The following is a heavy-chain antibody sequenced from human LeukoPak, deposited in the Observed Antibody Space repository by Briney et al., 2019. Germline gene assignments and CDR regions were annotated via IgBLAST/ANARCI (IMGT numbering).Heavy chain of an antibody. J-gene: IGHJ3*02. V-gene: IGHV3-23*01. Sequence: PGGSLRLSCAASGFTFSKYWMHWVRQAPGKGLEWVSGISGSGISTYYADSVKGRFTISRDNSKNTLYLQMNSLRVEDTAVYYCAKSWNYYDSSGDDALDIWGQGAMVTVSS. CDR2: ISGSGIST. CDR3: AKSWNYYDSSGDDALDI. CDR1: GFTFSKYW. D-gene: IGHD3-22*01.